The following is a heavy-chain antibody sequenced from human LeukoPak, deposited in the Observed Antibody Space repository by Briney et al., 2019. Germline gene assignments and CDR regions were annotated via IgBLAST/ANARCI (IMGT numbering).Heavy chain of an antibody. CDR1: GFICSNVY. J-gene: IGHJ4*02. D-gene: IGHD6-6*01. Sequence: GGSLRLSCAASGFICSNVYMSWVRQAPGKGLEWVGRIKSKTDGGTTDYAAPVKGRFTISRGDSKNTLYLQMNSLKIEDTAVYYCTTDRGITARPIFDSWGQGTLLTVST. CDR2: IKSKTDGGTT. V-gene: IGHV3-15*01. CDR3: TTDRGITARPIFDS.